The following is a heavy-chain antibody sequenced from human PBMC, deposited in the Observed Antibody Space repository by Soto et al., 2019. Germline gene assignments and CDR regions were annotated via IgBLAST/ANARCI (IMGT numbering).Heavy chain of an antibody. Sequence: GGSLRLSCAASGFTFSSYSMNWVRQAPGKGLEWVSSISTTSAYIYYADLVKGRFTISRDNAKNSLYLHMNSLRVEDTAVYYCVWPGGFDPWGQGTLVTVSS. D-gene: IGHD3-16*01. CDR3: VWPGGFDP. CDR1: GFTFSSYS. CDR2: ISTTSAYI. J-gene: IGHJ5*02. V-gene: IGHV3-21*01.